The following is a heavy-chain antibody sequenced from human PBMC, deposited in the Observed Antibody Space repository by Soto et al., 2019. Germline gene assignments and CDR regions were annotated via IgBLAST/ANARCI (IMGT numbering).Heavy chain of an antibody. Sequence: EVQLVESGGGLVKPGGSLRLSCAASGFTFSSYSMNWVRQAPGKGLEWVSSISSSSSYIYYADSVKGRFTISRDNAKNSLYLQMNSLRAEDTAVYYCARDRGEWYSSPGGYWGQGTLVTVSS. CDR3: ARDRGEWYSSPGGY. D-gene: IGHD6-13*01. V-gene: IGHV3-21*01. CDR2: ISSSSSYI. J-gene: IGHJ4*02. CDR1: GFTFSSYS.